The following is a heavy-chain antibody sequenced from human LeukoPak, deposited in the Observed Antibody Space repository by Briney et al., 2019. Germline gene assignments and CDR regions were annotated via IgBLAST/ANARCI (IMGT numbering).Heavy chain of an antibody. CDR3: ARQQKYQPPADFDY. CDR1: GGSISSGDYY. Sequence: SETLSLTCTVSGGSISSGDYYWSWIRQPSGKGLEWIGYIYYSGSTYYNPSLKSRVTISVDTSKNQFSLKLSSVTAADTAVYYCARQQKYQPPADFDYWGQGTLVTVSS. J-gene: IGHJ4*02. V-gene: IGHV4-30-4*08. CDR2: IYYSGST. D-gene: IGHD2-2*01.